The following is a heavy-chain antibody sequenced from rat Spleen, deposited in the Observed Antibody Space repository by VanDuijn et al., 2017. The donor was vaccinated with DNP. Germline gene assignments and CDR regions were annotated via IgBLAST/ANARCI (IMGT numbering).Heavy chain of an antibody. J-gene: IGHJ2*01. CDR3: TIQGTGNVRHYFGY. V-gene: IGHV6-6*01. CDR1: GFTFSTAW. Sequence: EVQVLESGGGLVQPGNSLKLSCATSGFTFSTAWMYWYRQFPEKRLEWVARIKAKSNNYATDYTESVKGRFTISRDDSKSSIYLQMNNLKEEDTAIYYCTIQGTGNVRHYFGYWGQGVMVTVSS. D-gene: IGHD1-11*01. CDR2: IKAKSNNYAT.